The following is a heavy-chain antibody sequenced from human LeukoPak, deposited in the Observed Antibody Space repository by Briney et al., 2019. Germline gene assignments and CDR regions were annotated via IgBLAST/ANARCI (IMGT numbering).Heavy chain of an antibody. CDR3: AKDKGYCSSITCYAGGWFDP. V-gene: IGHV3-23*02. CDR2: ISSSGDST. CDR1: GFTFSSYA. Sequence: GGSLRLSCAASGFTFSSYAMNWVRQAPGKGLEWVSAISSSGDSTYYLDSVKGRFTISRDNSKNTLNLKMNSLRAEVTAVYYCAKDKGYCSSITCYAGGWFDPWGQGTLVTVSS. J-gene: IGHJ5*02. D-gene: IGHD2-2*01.